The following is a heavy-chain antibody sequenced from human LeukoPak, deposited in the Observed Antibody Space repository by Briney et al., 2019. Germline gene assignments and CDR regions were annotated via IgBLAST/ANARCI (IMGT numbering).Heavy chain of an antibody. D-gene: IGHD6-13*01. Sequence: PSETLSLTCTVSGYSISSGYYWGWIRQPPGKGLEWIANIYSSGSTYYNPSLKSRVIISVDTSRNQFSLKLSSVTAADTAVYYCARVYYSSSYDYWYFNLWGRGTLVTVSS. CDR1: GYSISSGYY. J-gene: IGHJ2*01. V-gene: IGHV4-38-2*02. CDR2: IYSSGST. CDR3: ARVYYSSSYDYWYFNL.